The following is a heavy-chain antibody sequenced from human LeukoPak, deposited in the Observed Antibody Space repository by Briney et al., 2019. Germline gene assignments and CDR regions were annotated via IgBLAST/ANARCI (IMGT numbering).Heavy chain of an antibody. CDR1: GFTFHNAW. CDR3: STDSYGVPTPFEY. J-gene: IGHJ4*02. CDR2: IKSKRNGGTT. Sequence: SGGSLRLSCVASGFTFHNAWMSWVRRAPGKGLEWVGRIKSKRNGGTTDYAAPVKGRFTVSRDDSTNTLFLQMTSLKADDTGLYYCSTDSYGVPTPFEYWGQGSLVTVSS. D-gene: IGHD4-17*01. V-gene: IGHV3-15*01.